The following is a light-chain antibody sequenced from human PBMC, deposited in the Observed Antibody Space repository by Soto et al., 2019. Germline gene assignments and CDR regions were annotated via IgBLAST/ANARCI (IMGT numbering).Light chain of an antibody. CDR2: GNN. CDR1: SSNIGAGYD. V-gene: IGLV1-40*01. J-gene: IGLJ3*02. Sequence: QPVLTQPPSVSGAPGHRVTISCTGSSSNIGAGYDVHWYQQLEGTAPKLLIYGNNSRPSGVPDRFSAYKSGTSTSLAIIGLQSDDESDYYSQSYDNRPSGSLCGAGTKLTGL. CDR3: QSYDNRPSGSL.